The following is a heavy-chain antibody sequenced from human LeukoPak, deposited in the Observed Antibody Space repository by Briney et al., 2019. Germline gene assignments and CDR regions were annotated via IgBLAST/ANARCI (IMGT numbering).Heavy chain of an antibody. CDR3: ARGYCSGRSCYMWYSDY. Sequence: GGSLRLSCAASGFAVSGNYMTWVRQAPGKGLEWVSVIYKDGSTYYADSVKGRFTISRDNSKNTVYLQMNSLRAEDTAVYYCARGYCSGRSCYMWYSDYWGQGTLVTVSS. CDR2: IYKDGST. V-gene: IGHV3-53*01. CDR1: GFAVSGNY. D-gene: IGHD2-15*01. J-gene: IGHJ4*02.